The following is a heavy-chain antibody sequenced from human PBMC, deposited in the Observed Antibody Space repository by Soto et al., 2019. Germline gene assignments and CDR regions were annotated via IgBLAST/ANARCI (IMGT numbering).Heavy chain of an antibody. J-gene: IGHJ4*02. CDR1: GFTFSSYW. CDR2: IDHDGRST. V-gene: IGHV3-74*01. Sequence: PGGSLRLSCAASGFTFSSYWMHWVRQDPGKGLVWVSHIDHDGRSTTYADSVKGRFTISRDNSRNTLFLQMNSLRAEDTAVYYCARDYYKYYDSSGYYRSPAYWGQGTLVTVSS. CDR3: ARDYYKYYDSSGYYRSPAY. D-gene: IGHD3-22*01.